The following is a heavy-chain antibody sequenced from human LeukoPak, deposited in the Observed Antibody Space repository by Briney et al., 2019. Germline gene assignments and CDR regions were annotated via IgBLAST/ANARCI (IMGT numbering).Heavy chain of an antibody. CDR3: ARDKGEPGYYGSGSSHAKYNWFDP. V-gene: IGHV6-1*01. J-gene: IGHJ5*02. Sequence: SQTLSLTCAISGDSVSSNSAAWDWIRQSPSRGLEWLGRTYYRSKWYNDYAVSVKSRITINPDTSKNQFSLQLNSVTPEDTAVYYCARDKGEPGYYGSGSSHAKYNWFDPWGQGTLVTVSS. CDR2: TYYRSKWYN. CDR1: GDSVSSNSAA. D-gene: IGHD3-10*01.